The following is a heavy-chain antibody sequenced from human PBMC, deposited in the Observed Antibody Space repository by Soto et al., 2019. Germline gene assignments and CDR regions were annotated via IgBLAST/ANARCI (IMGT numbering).Heavy chain of an antibody. Sequence: PSQTLSLTCAISGDSVSRNSAAWNWIRQSPSRGLEWLGRTYYRSKWYNDYAVSVKSRITINPDTSKNQFSLQLNSVTPEDTAVYYCASSDWGSLGPAGGMDVWGQGTTVTVSS. D-gene: IGHD7-27*01. CDR2: TYYRSKWYN. CDR1: GDSVSRNSAA. J-gene: IGHJ6*02. CDR3: ASSDWGSLGPAGGMDV. V-gene: IGHV6-1*01.